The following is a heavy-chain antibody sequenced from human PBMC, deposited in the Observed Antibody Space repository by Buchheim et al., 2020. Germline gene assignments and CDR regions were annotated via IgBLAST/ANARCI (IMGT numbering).Heavy chain of an antibody. CDR2: IYPGDSDT. Sequence: EVKLVQSGAEVKKPGESLKISCKGSGYSFSSYWIAWVRQMPGRDLEWMGIIYPGDSDTRYSPSFQGQVTISADKSISTAYPQWSSLKASDAAIYYCARQDGAAQYYFDNWGQGTL. CDR3: ARQDGAAQYYFDN. J-gene: IGHJ4*02. V-gene: IGHV5-51*01. D-gene: IGHD6-6*01. CDR1: GYSFSSYW.